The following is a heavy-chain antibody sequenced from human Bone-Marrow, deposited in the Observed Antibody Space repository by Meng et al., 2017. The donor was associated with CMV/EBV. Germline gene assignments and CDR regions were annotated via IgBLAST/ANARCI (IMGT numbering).Heavy chain of an antibody. D-gene: IGHD4-17*01. CDR2: IYTSGST. CDR3: AREEGYGDYRYNWFDP. J-gene: IGHJ5*02. CDR1: GGSISSYY. V-gene: IGHV4-4*07. Sequence: SQTLSLTCTVSGGSISSYYWSWIRQPAGKGLEWIGRIYTSGSTNYNPSLKSRVTMSVDTSKNHFSLKLTSVTAADTAVYYCAREEGYGDYRYNWFDPWGQGSLVTVSS.